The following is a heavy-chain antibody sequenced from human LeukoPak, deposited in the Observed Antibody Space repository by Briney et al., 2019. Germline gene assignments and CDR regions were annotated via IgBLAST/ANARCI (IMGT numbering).Heavy chain of an antibody. Sequence: GGSLRLSCAVSGFTFSNYGMSWVRQAPGKGLEWVSSISGSSSNIYYGDSVKGRFTISRDNAENSLYLQMNSLRAEDTAVYYCARGRYCSSISCRTELDYWGQGTLVTVSS. CDR1: GFTFSNYG. CDR3: ARGRYCSSISCRTELDY. V-gene: IGHV3-21*04. D-gene: IGHD2-2*01. CDR2: ISGSSSNI. J-gene: IGHJ4*02.